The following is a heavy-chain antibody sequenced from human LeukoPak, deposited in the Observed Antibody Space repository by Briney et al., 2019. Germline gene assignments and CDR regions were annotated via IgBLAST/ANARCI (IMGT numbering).Heavy chain of an antibody. CDR1: GYSISSGYY. CDR3: ARRVHMDV. Sequence: PSETLSLTCTVSGYSISSGYYWGWIRQPPGKGLEWIGSIYHSGSTYYNPSLKSRVTISVVTSKSQFSLKLRSVTAADTAVYYCARRVHMDVWGKGTTVTVSS. CDR2: IYHSGST. V-gene: IGHV4-38-2*02. J-gene: IGHJ6*03.